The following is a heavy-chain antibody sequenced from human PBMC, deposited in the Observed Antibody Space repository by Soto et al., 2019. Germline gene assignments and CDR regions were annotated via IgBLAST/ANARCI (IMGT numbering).Heavy chain of an antibody. Sequence: PGGSLRLSCAASGFTFSSYGMHWVRQAPGKGLEWVAVIWYDGSNKYYADSVKGRFTISRDNSKNTLYLQMNSLRAEDTAVYYCAREQQLDYFDYWGQGTLVTVSS. CDR2: IWYDGSNK. J-gene: IGHJ4*02. CDR3: AREQQLDYFDY. CDR1: GFTFSSYG. D-gene: IGHD6-13*01. V-gene: IGHV3-33*01.